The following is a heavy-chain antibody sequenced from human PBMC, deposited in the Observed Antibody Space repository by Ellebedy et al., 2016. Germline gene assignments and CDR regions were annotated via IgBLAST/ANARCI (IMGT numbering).Heavy chain of an antibody. CDR1: GYTFTSYH. CDR2: MNPNSGNT. D-gene: IGHD3-22*01. Sequence: ASVKVSCKASGYTFTSYHMHWVRQAPGQGLEWMGWMNPNSGNTGYAQKFQGRVTMTEDTSTDTAYMELSSLRSDDTAVYYCGIPPDSSGYYEYFHHWGQGTLVTVSS. V-gene: IGHV1-8*02. CDR3: GIPPDSSGYYEYFHH. J-gene: IGHJ1*01.